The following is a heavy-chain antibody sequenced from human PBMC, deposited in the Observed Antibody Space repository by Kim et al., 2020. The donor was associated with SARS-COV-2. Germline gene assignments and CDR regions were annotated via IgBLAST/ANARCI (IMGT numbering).Heavy chain of an antibody. J-gene: IGHJ4*02. CDR2: ISANIGYI. Sequence: GGSLRLSCTASGFLLSDYSMTWVRQAPGKGLEWVSSISANIGYIYYANSLKGRFTISRDNAMKSVYLQMNSLRAEDTAVYYCARGYSSSWYSPDHWGQGTLVSVSS. CDR1: GFLLSDYS. CDR3: ARGYSSSWYSPDH. V-gene: IGHV3-21*01. D-gene: IGHD6-13*01.